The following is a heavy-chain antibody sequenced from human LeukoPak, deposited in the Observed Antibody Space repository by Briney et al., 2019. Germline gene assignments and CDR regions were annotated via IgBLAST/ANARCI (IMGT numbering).Heavy chain of an antibody. CDR2: IYPSDSDT. J-gene: IGHJ4*02. Sequence: TTGESLKISCQGSEYSFAIYWIAWLRQMPGKGLEWMGIIYPSDSDTRYSPSFQGQVTISADKSIKTAYLQWSSLKASDTAMYYCARPLQGIVGATGFDYWGQGTLVTVSS. CDR3: ARPLQGIVGATGFDY. CDR1: EYSFAIYW. V-gene: IGHV5-51*01. D-gene: IGHD1-26*01.